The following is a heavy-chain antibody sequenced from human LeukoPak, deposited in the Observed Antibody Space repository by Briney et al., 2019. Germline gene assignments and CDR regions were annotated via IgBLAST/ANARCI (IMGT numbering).Heavy chain of an antibody. V-gene: IGHV3-21*01. CDR2: INSRSNYI. J-gene: IGHJ4*02. CDR1: GFTFSTYS. Sequence: GGSLRLSCAASGFTFSTYSMNRVRQAPGKGLEWVSSINSRSNYIYYADSVKGRFTIFRDNAKNSLYLQMNSLRAEDTAVYYCARDEGSSSWYGGLDYWGQGALVTVSS. CDR3: ARDEGSSSWYGGLDY. D-gene: IGHD6-13*01.